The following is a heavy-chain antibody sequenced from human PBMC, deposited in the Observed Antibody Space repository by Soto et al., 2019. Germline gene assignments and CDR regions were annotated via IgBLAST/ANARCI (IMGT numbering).Heavy chain of an antibody. D-gene: IGHD3-22*01. CDR2: IYYGGST. CDR1: GGSISSGGYY. Sequence: QVQLQESGPGLVKPSQTLSLTCTVSGGSISSGGYYWSWIRQHPGKGLEWIGYIYYGGSTYYNPSLQSRVTLSIATSKNQLSLKLSSVTAADTAVYYCARDLVVGVTDYWGQGTLVTVSS. V-gene: IGHV4-31*03. CDR3: ARDLVVGVTDY. J-gene: IGHJ4*02.